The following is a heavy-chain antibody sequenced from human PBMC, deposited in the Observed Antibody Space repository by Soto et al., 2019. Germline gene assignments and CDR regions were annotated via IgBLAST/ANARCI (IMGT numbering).Heavy chain of an antibody. CDR3: ARGGGTTLAPLP. CDR2: INSNSGAT. V-gene: IGHV1-2*02. J-gene: IGHJ5*02. Sequence: XSVKVSFRASGYTFTCYFMHWVRQAPGEGLEWMGWINSNSGATKYAPKFQGRVTMTRDTSNRTAYLELSRLTSDDTAVYYCARGGGTTLAPLPWGQGTPVTVSS. CDR1: GYTFTCYF. D-gene: IGHD3-16*01.